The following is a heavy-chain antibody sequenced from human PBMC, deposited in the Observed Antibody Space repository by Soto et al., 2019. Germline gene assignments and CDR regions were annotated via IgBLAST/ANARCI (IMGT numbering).Heavy chain of an antibody. D-gene: IGHD1-20*01. CDR2: TYSGXIT. Sequence: XXSLRLSCAASWFTVNSNYMSWVRQAPGKGLEWVSXTYSGXITYHAHSVKXXFTISTDXXKNTLYLQMNSLRPEDTALYYCARDGMASGIDYWGQGTPVTVSS. V-gene: IGHV3-53*01. J-gene: IGHJ4*02. CDR3: ARDGMASGIDY. CDR1: WFTVNSNY.